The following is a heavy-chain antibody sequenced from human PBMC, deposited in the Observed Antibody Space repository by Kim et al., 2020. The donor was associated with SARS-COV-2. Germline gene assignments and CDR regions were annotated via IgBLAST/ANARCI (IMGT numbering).Heavy chain of an antibody. CDR2: ISSSGSTI. CDR1: GFTFSSYE. CDR3: ARLGGAAAEEYYYGMDV. Sequence: GGSLRLSCAASGFTFSSYEMNWVRQAPGKGLEWVSYISSSGSTIYYADSVKGRFTISRDNAKNSLYLQMNSLRAEDTAVYYCARLGGAAAEEYYYGMDVWGQGTTVTVSS. J-gene: IGHJ6*02. V-gene: IGHV3-48*03. D-gene: IGHD6-13*01.